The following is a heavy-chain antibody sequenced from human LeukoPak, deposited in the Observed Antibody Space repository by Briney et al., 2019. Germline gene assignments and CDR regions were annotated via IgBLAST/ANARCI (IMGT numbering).Heavy chain of an antibody. CDR1: GFTFSNYW. Sequence: GGSLRLSCVASGFTFSNYWMSWVRQAPGKGLEWVANIKQYGSEKYYVDSVKGRFTISRDNAKNSLYLQMNSLRAEDTAVYYCARGDYFGSGTSFIDAFDIWGQGTMVTVS. D-gene: IGHD3-10*01. V-gene: IGHV3-7*01. CDR2: IKQYGSEK. CDR3: ARGDYFGSGTSFIDAFDI. J-gene: IGHJ3*02.